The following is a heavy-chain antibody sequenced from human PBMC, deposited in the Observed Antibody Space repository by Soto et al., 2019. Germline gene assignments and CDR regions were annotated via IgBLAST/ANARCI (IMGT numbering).Heavy chain of an antibody. CDR2: IYYSGST. CDR3: ARDAVAGRNYYGMDV. V-gene: IGHV4-39*02. CDR1: GGSISSSSYY. Sequence: SETLSLTCTVSGGSISSSSYYWGWIRQPPGKGLEWIGSIYYSGSTYYNPSLKSRVTISVDTSKNQFSLKLSSVTAADTAVYYCARDAVAGRNYYGMDVWGQGTTVTVSS. D-gene: IGHD6-19*01. J-gene: IGHJ6*02.